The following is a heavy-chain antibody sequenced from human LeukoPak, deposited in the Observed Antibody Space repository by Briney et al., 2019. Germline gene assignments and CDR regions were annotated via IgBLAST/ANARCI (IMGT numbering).Heavy chain of an antibody. V-gene: IGHV4-31*03. CDR1: GGSISSGGYY. D-gene: IGHD6-13*01. CDR2: IYYSGSN. CDR3: ARGGNIAAAGSFDY. J-gene: IGHJ4*02. Sequence: SETLSLTCTVSGGSISSGGYYWSWIRQHPGKGLEWIGYIYYSGSNYYNPSLKSRVTISVDTSKNQFSLKLSSVTAADTAVYYCARGGNIAAAGSFDYWGQGTLVTVSP.